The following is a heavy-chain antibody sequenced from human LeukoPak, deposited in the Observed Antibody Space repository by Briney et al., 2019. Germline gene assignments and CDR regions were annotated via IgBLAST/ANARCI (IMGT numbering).Heavy chain of an antibody. V-gene: IGHV3-48*01. J-gene: IGHJ4*02. CDR2: ISSSSSTI. D-gene: IGHD2-2*02. Sequence: GGSLRLSCAASGFTFSSYSMNWVRQAPGKGLEWVSYISSSSSTIYYADSVKGRFTISRDNAKNSLYLQMNSLRAEDTAVYYCARDGHPHSCSSTSCYNWLDYWGQGTLVTVSS. CDR1: GFTFSSYS. CDR3: ARDGHPHSCSSTSCYNWLDY.